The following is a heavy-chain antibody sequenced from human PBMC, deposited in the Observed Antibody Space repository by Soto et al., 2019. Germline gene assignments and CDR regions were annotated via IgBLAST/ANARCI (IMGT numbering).Heavy chain of an antibody. CDR3: ARVRYYDILTGHNWFDP. V-gene: IGHV1-8*01. Sequence: QVQLVQSGAEVKKPGASVKVSCKASGYTFTSYDITWVRQATGQGLEWMGWMNPKSGNTAYAKKFQGRMTMTRNTSISTADMELSSLRSEDTAAYYCARVRYYDILTGHNWFDPWGQGTLVTVSS. CDR1: GYTFTSYD. D-gene: IGHD3-9*01. J-gene: IGHJ5*02. CDR2: MNPKSGNT.